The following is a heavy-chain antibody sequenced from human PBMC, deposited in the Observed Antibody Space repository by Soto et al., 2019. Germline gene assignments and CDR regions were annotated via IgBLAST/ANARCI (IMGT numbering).Heavy chain of an antibody. D-gene: IGHD3-3*01. Sequence: ASVKVSCKASGYTFTSYGISWVRQAPGQGLEWMGWISAYNGNTNYAQKLQGRVTMTTDTSTSTADMELRSLRSDDTAVYYCASSANYDFWSGPLHFDYWGQRTLVTVSS. CDR3: ASSANYDFWSGPLHFDY. CDR1: GYTFTSYG. CDR2: ISAYNGNT. J-gene: IGHJ4*02. V-gene: IGHV1-18*04.